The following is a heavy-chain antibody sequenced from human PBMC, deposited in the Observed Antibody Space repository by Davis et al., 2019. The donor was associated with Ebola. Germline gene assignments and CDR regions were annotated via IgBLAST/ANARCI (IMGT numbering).Heavy chain of an antibody. CDR3: ARDPLAGFYYYGSGSRYYYYGMDV. D-gene: IGHD3-10*01. Sequence: SETLSLTCTLSGGSISNYYWTWIRQSPGKGLEWIGNVYYSGNTHYNPSPKSRATISVDTSENHFSLRLRSVTTADTAVYYCARDPLAGFYYYGSGSRYYYYGMDVWGQGTTVTVSS. J-gene: IGHJ6*02. CDR2: VYYSGNT. V-gene: IGHV4-59*12. CDR1: GGSISNYY.